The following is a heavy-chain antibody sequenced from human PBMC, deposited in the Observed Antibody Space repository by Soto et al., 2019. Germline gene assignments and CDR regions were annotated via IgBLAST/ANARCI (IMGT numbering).Heavy chain of an antibody. J-gene: IGHJ4*02. CDR1: GGSISSYY. CDR2: IYYSGST. D-gene: IGHD5-18*01. V-gene: IGHV4-59*01. Sequence: SETLSLTCTVSGGSISSYYWSWIRQPPGKGLEWIGYIYYSGSTNYNPSPKSRVTISVDTSKNQFSLKLSSVTAADTAVYYCASYPAIDPFDYRGQGTLVTVSS. CDR3: ASYPAIDPFDY.